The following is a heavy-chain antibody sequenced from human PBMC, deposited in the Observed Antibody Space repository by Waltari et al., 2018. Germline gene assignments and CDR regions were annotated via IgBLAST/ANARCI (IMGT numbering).Heavy chain of an antibody. Sequence: EVQLVESGGGLVQPGGSLRLSCAASGFTVSRNYMSWVRLSPGRGLAWVSIIYMGGNTEYADAVEGRFTISRDTSKNMLYLQMNSLRVEDTAVYYCARDSSDAGAFDIWGQGTMVTVSS. D-gene: IGHD2-21*02. J-gene: IGHJ3*02. V-gene: IGHV3-66*02. CDR2: IYMGGNT. CDR1: GFTVSRNY. CDR3: ARDSSDAGAFDI.